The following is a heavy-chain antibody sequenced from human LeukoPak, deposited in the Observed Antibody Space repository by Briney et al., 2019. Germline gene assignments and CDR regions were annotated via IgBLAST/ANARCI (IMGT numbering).Heavy chain of an antibody. CDR1: GYTLSNFG. J-gene: IGHJ3*02. V-gene: IGHV1-18*01. CDR2: INPYHGNT. D-gene: IGHD2-2*01. CDR3: ARGSGIPAPYDAFDI. Sequence: ASVKVSCKASGYTLSNFGIHWVRQAPGQGLEWMGWINPYHGNTKYAQSLQGRVTLTTETSTSTAYMELASLRSDDTAAYYCARGSGIPAPYDAFDIWGQGTVLTVSS.